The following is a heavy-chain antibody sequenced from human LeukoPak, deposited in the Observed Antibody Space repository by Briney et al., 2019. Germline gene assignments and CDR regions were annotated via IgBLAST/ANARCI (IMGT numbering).Heavy chain of an antibody. CDR2: ISSSSSTI. Sequence: PGGSLRLSCAASGFTFSSYSMNWVRQAPGKGLEWVSYISSSSSTIYYADSVKGRFTISRDNAKDSLYLQMNSLRAEDTAVYYCARATYDSGRDYWGQGTLVTVSS. J-gene: IGHJ4*02. D-gene: IGHD6-19*01. CDR1: GFTFSSYS. CDR3: ARATYDSGRDY. V-gene: IGHV3-48*01.